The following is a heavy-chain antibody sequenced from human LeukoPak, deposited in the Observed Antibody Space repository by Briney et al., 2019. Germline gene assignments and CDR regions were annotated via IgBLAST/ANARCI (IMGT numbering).Heavy chain of an antibody. CDR2: ISYDGSNK. D-gene: IGHD4-23*01. CDR3: ARGEPTSVGDY. Sequence: QPGGSLRLSCAASGFTFSSYAMHWVRQAPGKGLEWVAVISYDGSNKYYADSVKGRFTISRDNSKNTLYLQMNSLRAEDTAVYYCARGEPTSVGDYWGQGTLVTVSS. V-gene: IGHV3-30*04. J-gene: IGHJ4*02. CDR1: GFTFSSYA.